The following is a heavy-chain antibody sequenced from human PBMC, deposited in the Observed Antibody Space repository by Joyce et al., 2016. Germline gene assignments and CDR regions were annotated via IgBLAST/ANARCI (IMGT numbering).Heavy chain of an antibody. Sequence: EVQLVESGGGLVEPGGSLRISCAASGFTFRTSSMSWFRQAPGKGLGWVSAISGDSTYIFYAYSVKGRFTVSRDNAKNSLYLQRNTLRAEDTAVFFCARGGLVYDYSMDVWGQGTTVTVSS. CDR1: GFTFRTSS. CDR2: ISGDSTYI. CDR3: ARGGLVYDYSMDV. V-gene: IGHV3-21*02. J-gene: IGHJ6*02. D-gene: IGHD2-8*02.